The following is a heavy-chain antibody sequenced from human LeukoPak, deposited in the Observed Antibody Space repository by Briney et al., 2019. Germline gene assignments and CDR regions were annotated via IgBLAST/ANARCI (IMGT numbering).Heavy chain of an antibody. CDR2: MNPKSGAT. D-gene: IGHD1-1*01. J-gene: IGHJ3*01. Sequence: ASVKVSCKASGYTFTDYYMHWVRQAPGQGXXWXGWMNPKSGATNYAQRFQDRVTMTRNTSNNTSYMELSRLASDDTAVYYCAREFRTTTWSYDAFDLWGQGTMVSVSS. CDR1: GYTFTDYY. CDR3: AREFRTTTWSYDAFDL. V-gene: IGHV1-2*02.